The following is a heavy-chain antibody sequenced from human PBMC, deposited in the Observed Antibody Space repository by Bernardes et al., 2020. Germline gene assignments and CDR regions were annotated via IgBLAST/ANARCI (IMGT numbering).Heavy chain of an antibody. CDR3: ARASELLRQNFDY. CDR1: GYTFSIYG. D-gene: IGHD2-15*01. CDR2: ISPDNGLT. Sequence: ASVKVSCKASGYTFSIYGIIWVRQAPGQGPEWMGWISPDNGLTKYGQKFQGRVTMTTDTSTSTAYMELRSLKSDDTAVYYCARASELLRQNFDYWGQGSLVTVSS. J-gene: IGHJ4*02. V-gene: IGHV1-18*01.